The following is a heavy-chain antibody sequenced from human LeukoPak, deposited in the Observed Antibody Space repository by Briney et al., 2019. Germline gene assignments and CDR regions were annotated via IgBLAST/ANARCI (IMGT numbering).Heavy chain of an antibody. CDR2: IWYDGSNK. CDR1: GFTFSSYG. D-gene: IGHD3-10*01. Sequence: PGGSLRLSCAASGFTFSSYGVHWVRQAPGKGREWVAVIWYDGSNKYYADSVKGRFTISRDNSKNTLYLQMNSLRAEDTAAYYCAKDGRGCFGETPIDYWGQGPLVTVSS. J-gene: IGHJ4*02. V-gene: IGHV3-33*06. CDR3: AKDGRGCFGETPIDY.